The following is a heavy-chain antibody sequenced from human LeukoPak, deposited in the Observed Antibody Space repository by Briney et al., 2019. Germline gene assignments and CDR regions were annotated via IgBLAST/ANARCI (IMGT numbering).Heavy chain of an antibody. V-gene: IGHV5-51*01. CDR2: IYPGDSGT. D-gene: IGHD6-19*01. Sequence: GESLKISCSGSGYNFTNYWIAWVRQMPGTGLEWMGIIYPGDSGTRYSPSFEGQVTISADKSISTAYLQWSSLKASDTAMYYCARRGPSSGWFGDWGQGTLVTVSS. CDR3: ARRGPSSGWFGD. CDR1: GYNFTNYW. J-gene: IGHJ4*02.